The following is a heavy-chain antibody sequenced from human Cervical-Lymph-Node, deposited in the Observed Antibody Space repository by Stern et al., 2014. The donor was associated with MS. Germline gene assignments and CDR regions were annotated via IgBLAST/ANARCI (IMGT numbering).Heavy chain of an antibody. V-gene: IGHV4-59*01. Sequence: QVQLQESGPGLVKPSETLSLTCTVSGGSISTYYWSWIRQSPEQGLEWIGDIFYKGRTNYNPSLKSRVTISVDTSINQFSLNVSSVTAADTAVYYCARGRGISRVSDSWGQGTLVTVSS. CDR1: GGSISTYY. D-gene: IGHD2/OR15-2a*01. J-gene: IGHJ4*02. CDR2: IFYKGRT. CDR3: ARGRGISRVSDS.